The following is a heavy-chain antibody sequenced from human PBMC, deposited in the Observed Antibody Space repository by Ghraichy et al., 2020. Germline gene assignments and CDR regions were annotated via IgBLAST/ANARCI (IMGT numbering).Heavy chain of an antibody. J-gene: IGHJ4*02. CDR2: FDPEDGET. V-gene: IGHV1-24*01. D-gene: IGHD7-27*01. CDR3: ATDPLGSYFAY. Sequence: MGGFDPEDGETIYAQKFQGSVTMTEDTATDTAYMELSSLRSEDAAVYYCATDPLGSYFAYWGQGFLVTVSS.